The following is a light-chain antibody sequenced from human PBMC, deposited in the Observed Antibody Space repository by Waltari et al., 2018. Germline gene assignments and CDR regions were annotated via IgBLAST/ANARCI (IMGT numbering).Light chain of an antibody. CDR1: SSNIGSKF. CDR3: ASWDDSLSHWV. J-gene: IGLJ3*02. V-gene: IGLV1-47*01. CDR2: RNT. Sequence: QSVPTQPPSASGTPGQRVSISCSGSSSNIGSKFVSWYQQLPGSAPKLLIIRNTQRASGVRDRFSASKAGTSASLAISGLRSDDEGYYYCASWDDSLSHWVFGGGTKVTVL.